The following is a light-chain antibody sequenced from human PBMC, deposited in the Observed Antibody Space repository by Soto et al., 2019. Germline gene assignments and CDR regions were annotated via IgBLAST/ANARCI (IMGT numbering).Light chain of an antibody. CDR1: SSNIGTHY. CDR3: AAWDDSLRV. Sequence: QSVLTQPPSASGTPGQRVTISCSGSSSNIGTHYVYWYQQLPGTAPKLLIFSNDQRPSGVPDRFSGSKSGTSASLAISGLRSEDEAEYYCAAWDDSLRVFGGGTKLTVL. V-gene: IGLV1-47*02. J-gene: IGLJ3*02. CDR2: SND.